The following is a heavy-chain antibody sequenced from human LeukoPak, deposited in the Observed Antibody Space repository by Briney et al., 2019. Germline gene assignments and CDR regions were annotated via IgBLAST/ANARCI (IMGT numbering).Heavy chain of an antibody. J-gene: IGHJ4*02. CDR1: GFTFSSYS. CDR3: ARDYRKIAARREFDY. D-gene: IGHD6-6*01. Sequence: TGGSLRLSGAASGFTFSSYSMNSVRQAPGKGLEWVSSISSSSSYIYYADSVKGRFTISRDNAKNSLYLQMNSLRAEDTAVYYCARDYRKIAARREFDYWGQGTLVTVSS. CDR2: ISSSSSYI. V-gene: IGHV3-21*01.